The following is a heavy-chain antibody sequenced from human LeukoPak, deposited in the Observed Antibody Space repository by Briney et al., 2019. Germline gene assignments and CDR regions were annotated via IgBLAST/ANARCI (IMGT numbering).Heavy chain of an antibody. Sequence: GGSLRLSCAASGFTFSSYEMNWVRQAPGKGLEWVSYISSSGSSIYYADSVKGRFTISRDNAKNSLYLQMDSLRAEDTAVYYCARGSGWYTGFDYWGQGTLVTVSS. J-gene: IGHJ4*02. V-gene: IGHV3-48*03. CDR1: GFTFSSYE. CDR3: ARGSGWYTGFDY. D-gene: IGHD6-19*01. CDR2: ISSSGSSI.